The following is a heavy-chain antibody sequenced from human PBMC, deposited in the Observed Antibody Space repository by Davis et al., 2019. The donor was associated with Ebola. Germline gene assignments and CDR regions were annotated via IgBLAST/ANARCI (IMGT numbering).Heavy chain of an antibody. Sequence: MPSETLSLTCAVSGGSISSSNWWSWVRQPPGKGLEWIGEINHSGSTNYNPSLKSRVTISVDTSKNQFSLKLSSVTAADTAVYYCARGERRWLQWTYWGQGTLVTVSS. CDR1: GGSISSSNW. J-gene: IGHJ4*02. CDR2: INHSGST. CDR3: ARGERRWLQWTY. V-gene: IGHV4-4*02. D-gene: IGHD5-24*01.